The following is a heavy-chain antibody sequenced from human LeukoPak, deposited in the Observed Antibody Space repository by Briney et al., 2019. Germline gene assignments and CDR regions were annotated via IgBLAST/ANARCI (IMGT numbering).Heavy chain of an antibody. CDR3: ARQPGYYDSSGNPWFDP. Sequence: SQTLSLTCTVSGGSISSGGYYWSWIRQPPGKGLEWIGYIYYSGSTNYNPSLKSRVTISVDTSKNQFSLKLSSVTAADTAVYYCARQPGYYDSSGNPWFDPWGQGTLVTVSS. J-gene: IGHJ5*02. CDR2: IYYSGST. CDR1: GGSISSGGYY. V-gene: IGHV4-61*08. D-gene: IGHD3-22*01.